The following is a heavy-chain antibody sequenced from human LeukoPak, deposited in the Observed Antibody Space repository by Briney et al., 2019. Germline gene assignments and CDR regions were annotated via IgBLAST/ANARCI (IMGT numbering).Heavy chain of an antibody. CDR3: GRDRLIGGLDP. J-gene: IGHJ5*02. CDR2: IKQDGSEK. V-gene: IGHV3-7*01. Sequence: GGSLRLSCAASGFTFSSYSMNWVRQAPGKGLEWVASIKQDGSEKYYVDSVKGRFTISRDNAKNSLYLQMNNLRAADTAVYYCGRDRLIGGLDPWGQGTLVTVSS. D-gene: IGHD3-3*01. CDR1: GFTFSSYS.